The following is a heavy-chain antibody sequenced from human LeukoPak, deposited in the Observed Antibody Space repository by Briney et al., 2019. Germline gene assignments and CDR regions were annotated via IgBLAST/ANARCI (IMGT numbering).Heavy chain of an antibody. CDR3: VRAGVIANHLYYFHMDV. CDR1: GGSSSGYY. CDR2: INHSGST. J-gene: IGHJ6*03. V-gene: IGHV4-34*01. D-gene: IGHD2-21*01. Sequence: PSETLSLTCAVSGGSSSGYYWSWIRKAPGKGLEWTGEINHSGSTNYNPYLKVRVTIFTAMSKNQFLLKLTSVTAADTAMYYCVRAGVIANHLYYFHMDVRGNGTTVTVSS.